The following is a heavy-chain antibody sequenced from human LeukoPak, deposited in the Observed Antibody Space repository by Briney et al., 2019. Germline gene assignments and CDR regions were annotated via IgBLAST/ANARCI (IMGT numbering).Heavy chain of an antibody. D-gene: IGHD4-17*01. CDR3: AKAPTMSTVSY. CDR1: GFTFSSYA. Sequence: GGSLRLSCAASGFTFSSYAMSRVRQAPGKGLEWVSAISGSGGSTSYADSVKGRFTISRDNSKNTLYLQMNSLRAEDTAVYYCAKAPTMSTVSYWGQGTLVTVSS. CDR2: ISGSGGST. J-gene: IGHJ4*02. V-gene: IGHV3-23*01.